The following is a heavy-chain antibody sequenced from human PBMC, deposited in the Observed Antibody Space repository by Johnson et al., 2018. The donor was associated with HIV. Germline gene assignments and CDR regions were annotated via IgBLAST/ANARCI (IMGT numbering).Heavy chain of an antibody. V-gene: IGHV3-30*02. CDR1: GFTFSSYG. CDR3: ASQGAPAFDI. J-gene: IGHJ3*02. Sequence: QVQLVESGGGVVQPGRSLRLSCAASGFTFSSYGMHWVRQAPGKGLEWVAFIRYDGSNKYYADSVKGRFTISRDNSKNTLYLQMNSLRAEDTAVYYCASQGAPAFDIWGQGTMVTVSS. CDR2: IRYDGSNK.